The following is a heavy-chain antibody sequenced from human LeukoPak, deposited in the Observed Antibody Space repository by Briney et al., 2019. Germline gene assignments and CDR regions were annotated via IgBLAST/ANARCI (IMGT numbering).Heavy chain of an antibody. V-gene: IGHV4-39*07. CDR1: GGSISSYSYY. CDR3: ASVVVVAAYYYYYMDV. Sequence: SETLSLTCTVSGGSISSYSYYWGWIRQPPGKGLEWIGSIYYSGSTYYNPSLKSRVTISVDTSKNQFSLKLSSVTAADTAVYYCASVVVVAAYYYYYMDVWGKGTTVTVSS. D-gene: IGHD2-15*01. J-gene: IGHJ6*03. CDR2: IYYSGST.